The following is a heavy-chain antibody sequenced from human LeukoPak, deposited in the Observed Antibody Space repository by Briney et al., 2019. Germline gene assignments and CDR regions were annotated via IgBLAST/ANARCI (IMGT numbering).Heavy chain of an antibody. CDR3: AKNERSRDGYNHFDY. D-gene: IGHD5-24*01. CDR2: ISYDGSNK. J-gene: IGHJ4*02. Sequence: GGSLRLSCAASGFTFSSYGMHWVRQAPGKGLEWVAVISYDGSNKYYADSVKGRFTISRDNSKNTLYLQMNSQRAEDTAVYYCAKNERSRDGYNHFDYWGQGTLVTVSS. CDR1: GFTFSSYG. V-gene: IGHV3-30*18.